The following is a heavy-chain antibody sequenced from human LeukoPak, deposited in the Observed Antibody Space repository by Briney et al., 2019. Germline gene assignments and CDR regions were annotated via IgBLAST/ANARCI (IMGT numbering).Heavy chain of an antibody. D-gene: IGHD3-9*01. V-gene: IGHV3-30*02. CDR1: GFTFSSYG. CDR2: IRYDGGNK. J-gene: IGHJ4*02. CDR3: AKGSQPLRYFDWPYDY. Sequence: PGGSLRLSCAASGFTFSSYGMHWVRQAPGKGLEWVAFIRYDGGNKYYADSVKGRFTISRDNSKNTLYLQMNSLRAEDTAVYYCAKGSQPLRYFDWPYDYWGQGTLVTVSS.